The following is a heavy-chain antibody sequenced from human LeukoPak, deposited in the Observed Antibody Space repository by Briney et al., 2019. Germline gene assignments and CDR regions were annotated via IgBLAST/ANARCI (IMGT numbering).Heavy chain of an antibody. CDR3: ARGPYSSSWYSIPFDP. CDR2: IYTSGST. CDR1: GGSISSGSYY. Sequence: PSQTLSLTCTVSGGSISSGSYYWSWIRQPAGKGLEWIGRIYTSGSTNYNPSLKSRVTISVDTSKNQFSLKLSSVTAADTAVYYCARGPYSSSWYSIPFDPWGQGTLVTVSS. D-gene: IGHD6-13*01. V-gene: IGHV4-61*02. J-gene: IGHJ5*02.